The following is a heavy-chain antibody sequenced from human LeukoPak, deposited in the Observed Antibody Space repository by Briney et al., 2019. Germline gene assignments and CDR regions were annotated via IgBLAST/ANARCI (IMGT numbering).Heavy chain of an antibody. V-gene: IGHV4-59*01. CDR1: GGSISSYY. J-gene: IGHJ6*04. D-gene: IGHD3-10*01. Sequence: SETLSLTCTASGGSISSYYWGWIRQPPGKGLEWNGYIYYSGSTNYNPSLKSRVTISVDTSKNQFSLKLSSVTAADTAVYYCARGDRVRLSGVWGKGTTVTISS. CDR2: IYYSGST. CDR3: ARGDRVRLSGV.